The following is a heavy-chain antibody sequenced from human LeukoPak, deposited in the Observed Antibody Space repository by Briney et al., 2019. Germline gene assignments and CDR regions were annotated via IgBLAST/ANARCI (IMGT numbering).Heavy chain of an antibody. CDR2: IIPIFGTA. J-gene: IGHJ5*02. Sequence: SVKVSCRXSGGTFSSYAISWVRQAPGQGLEWMGGIIPIFGTANYAQKFQGRVTITTDESTSTAYMELSSLRSEDTAVYYCARLFRRSSSWYARSGNWFDPWGQGTLVTVSS. D-gene: IGHD6-13*01. CDR3: ARLFRRSSSWYARSGNWFDP. CDR1: GGTFSSYA. V-gene: IGHV1-69*05.